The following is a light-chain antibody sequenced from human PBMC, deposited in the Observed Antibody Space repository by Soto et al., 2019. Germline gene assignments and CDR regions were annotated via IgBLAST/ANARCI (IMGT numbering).Light chain of an antibody. CDR3: QQYCGSPPFT. J-gene: IGKJ2*01. Sequence: EIVLTQSPGTLSLSPGERATLSCRASQSVSSGYLAWYQQKPGQAPRLLIYDASNRATGIPDRFSGSGSGTDFTLTISRLEPEDFAVYYCQQYCGSPPFTFGQGTNVEIK. CDR2: DAS. CDR1: QSVSSGY. V-gene: IGKV3-20*01.